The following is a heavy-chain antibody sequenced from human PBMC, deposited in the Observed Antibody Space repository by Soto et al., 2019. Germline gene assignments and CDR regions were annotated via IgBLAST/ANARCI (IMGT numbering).Heavy chain of an antibody. D-gene: IGHD2-15*01. V-gene: IGHV4-31*03. CDR1: GGSISSGGYY. Sequence: QVQLQESGPGLVKPSQTLSLTCTVSGGSISSGGYYWSWIRQHPGKGLEWIGYIYYSGSTHYNPSLKSRVTISVDTSKNQFSLKLSSVTAADTAVYYCARVRYCSGGSCYPRFDPWGQGTLVTVSS. CDR2: IYYSGST. CDR3: ARVRYCSGGSCYPRFDP. J-gene: IGHJ5*02.